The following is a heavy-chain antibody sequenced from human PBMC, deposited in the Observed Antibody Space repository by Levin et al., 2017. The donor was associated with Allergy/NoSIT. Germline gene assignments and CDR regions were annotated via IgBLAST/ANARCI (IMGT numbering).Heavy chain of an antibody. Sequence: KASETLSLTCTVSGGSISSSTYYWGWIRQPPGKGLEWIGSIYYSGSTYYNPSLKSRVTISVDTSKNQFSLKLSSVTAADTAVYYCARYCITTSCDFKRIFDYWGQGTLVTVSS. CDR2: IYYSGST. V-gene: IGHV4-39*07. J-gene: IGHJ4*02. CDR3: ARYCITTSCDFKRIFDY. CDR1: GGSISSSTYY. D-gene: IGHD2-2*01.